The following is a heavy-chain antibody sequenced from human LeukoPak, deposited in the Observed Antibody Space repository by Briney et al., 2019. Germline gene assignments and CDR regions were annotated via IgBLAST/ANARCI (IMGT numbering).Heavy chain of an antibody. D-gene: IGHD2-15*01. CDR3: AKRGVVIRVILVGFHKEAYYFDS. CDR1: GITLSNYG. CDR2: ISDSGGRT. Sequence: GGSLRLSCTVSGITLSNYGMSWARQAPGKGLEWVAGISDSGGRTNYADSVKGRFTLSRDNPKNTLYLQMNSLRAEDTAAYFCAKRGVVIRVILVGFHKEAYYFDSWGQGALVTVSS. V-gene: IGHV3-23*01. J-gene: IGHJ4*02.